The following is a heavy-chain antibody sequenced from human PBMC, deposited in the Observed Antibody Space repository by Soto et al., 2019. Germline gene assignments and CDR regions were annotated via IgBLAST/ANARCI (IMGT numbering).Heavy chain of an antibody. CDR3: ARGYYYDSSGYSFDY. D-gene: IGHD3-22*01. CDR1: GGSFSGYY. Sequence: QVQLQQWGAGLLKPSETLSLTCAVYGGSFSGYYWSWIRQPPGKGLEWIGEINHSGSTNYNPSLKSRVTISVDQSKNQFSLKLSSVTAADTAVYYCARGYYYDSSGYSFDYWGQGTLVTVSS. V-gene: IGHV4-34*01. J-gene: IGHJ4*02. CDR2: INHSGST.